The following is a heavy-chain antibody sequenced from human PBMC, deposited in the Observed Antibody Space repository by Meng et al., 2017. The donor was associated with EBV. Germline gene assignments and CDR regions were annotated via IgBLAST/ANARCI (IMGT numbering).Heavy chain of an antibody. V-gene: IGHV1-69*01. CDR3: ASESGRGYTPDY. CDR2: FLPRLGAP. J-gene: IGHJ4*02. CDR1: GGPFSYYA. D-gene: IGHD3-10*01. Sequence: VQLERAGAEGKKPGSSGTVPGNPSGGPFSYYAISWVRQAPGQGLEWLGGFLPRLGAPNYAQKFHGRVKITADESTSTHYMDLSSLRSEDTAIYYCASESGRGYTPDYWGQGTLVTVSS.